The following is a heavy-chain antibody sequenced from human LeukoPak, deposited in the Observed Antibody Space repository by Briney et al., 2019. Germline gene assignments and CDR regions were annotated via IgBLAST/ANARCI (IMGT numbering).Heavy chain of an antibody. V-gene: IGHV1-2*02. J-gene: IGHJ4*02. CDR3: ARLGTGYSLSY. Sequence: ASVKVSCKASGYSFTAYSIVWVRQAPGQGLEWMGWIHPHSGGTAYGKTFQGRVTMTRDTSISTAYIELNSLASDDAAVYYCARLGTGYSLSYWGQGTLVTVSS. CDR2: IHPHSGGT. CDR1: GYSFTAYS. D-gene: IGHD5-18*01.